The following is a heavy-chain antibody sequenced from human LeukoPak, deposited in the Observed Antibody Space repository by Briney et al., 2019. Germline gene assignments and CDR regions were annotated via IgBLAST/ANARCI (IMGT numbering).Heavy chain of an antibody. Sequence: GGSLRPSCAASGFTFSNYGLHWVRQAPGKGLEWLAVMWFDGSQKYYADSVKGRFTISRDNSKSMLYLQMNSLRAEDTAVYYCARDITGDPPPYYLDYWGQGSLVTVSS. CDR2: MWFDGSQK. J-gene: IGHJ4*02. D-gene: IGHD7-27*01. V-gene: IGHV3-33*01. CDR1: GFTFSNYG. CDR3: ARDITGDPPPYYLDY.